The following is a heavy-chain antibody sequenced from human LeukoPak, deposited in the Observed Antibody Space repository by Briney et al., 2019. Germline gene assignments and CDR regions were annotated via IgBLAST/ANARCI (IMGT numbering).Heavy chain of an antibody. CDR2: ISGSGGST. CDR1: GFTFSSYA. D-gene: IGHD6-13*01. Sequence: GGSLRLSCAASGFTFSSYAVSWVRQAPGKGLEWVSAISGSGGSTYYADSVKGRFTISRDNSKNTLYLQMNSLRAEDTAVYYCAKSGEGSSWIFYYYYYMDVWGKGTTVTVSS. J-gene: IGHJ6*03. V-gene: IGHV3-23*01. CDR3: AKSGEGSSWIFYYYYYMDV.